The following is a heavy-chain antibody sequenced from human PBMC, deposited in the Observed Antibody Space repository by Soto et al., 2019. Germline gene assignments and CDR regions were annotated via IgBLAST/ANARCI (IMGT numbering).Heavy chain of an antibody. CDR3: ARKGSGDYALDY. CDR2: IYWDDVK. Sequence: QITLKESGPTLVKPTQTLTLTCTLSGFSLSTGGVGVGWIRQSPGKALEWLAVIYWDDVKHYSPSLERRLTTPKNTSETEVVLTRPTMAPVDTPPNSFARKGSGDYALDYWGKGILVT. D-gene: IGHD4-17*01. CDR1: GFSLSTGGVG. J-gene: IGHJ4*02. V-gene: IGHV2-5*02.